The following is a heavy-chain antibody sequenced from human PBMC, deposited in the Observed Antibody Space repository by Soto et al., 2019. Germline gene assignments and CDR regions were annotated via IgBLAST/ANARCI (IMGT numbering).Heavy chain of an antibody. CDR3: AKEGESTGTRGDYYDMDV. CDR2: ISGSGGST. CDR1: GFTFSSYA. Sequence: GGSLRLSCAASGFTFSSYAMSWVRQAPGKGLEWVSAISGSGGSTYYADSVKGRFTISRDNSKNTLYLQMNSLRAEDTAVYYCAKEGESTGTRGDYYDMDVWGQGTTVTVS. D-gene: IGHD1-1*01. J-gene: IGHJ6*02. V-gene: IGHV3-23*01.